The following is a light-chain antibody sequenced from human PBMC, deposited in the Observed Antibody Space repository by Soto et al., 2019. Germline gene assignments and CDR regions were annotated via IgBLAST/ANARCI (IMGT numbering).Light chain of an antibody. CDR3: QQRYYTPWT. CDR2: AAS. J-gene: IGKJ1*01. CDR1: QSISTY. V-gene: IGKV1-39*01. Sequence: DIQMTQSPSSLSASVGDRVTITCRASQSISTYLNWYQQKPGKAPKILIFAASSLQSGVPSRFSGSGSGTDFTLTISSLQPADFATYHCQQRYYTPWTFGQGTKVEIK.